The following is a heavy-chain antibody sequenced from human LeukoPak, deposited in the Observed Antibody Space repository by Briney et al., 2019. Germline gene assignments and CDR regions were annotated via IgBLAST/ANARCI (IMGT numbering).Heavy chain of an antibody. CDR1: GGTFSSYA. CDR2: IIPIFGTA. CDR3: ARDLARGTEMIITTLFDY. Sequence: ASVKVSCKASGGTFSSYAISWVRQAPGQGLEWMGGIIPIFGTANYAQKFQGRVTITADESTSTAYMELSSLRSEDTAVYYCARDLARGTEMIITTLFDYWGQGTLVTVSS. J-gene: IGHJ4*02. V-gene: IGHV1-69*13. D-gene: IGHD3-22*01.